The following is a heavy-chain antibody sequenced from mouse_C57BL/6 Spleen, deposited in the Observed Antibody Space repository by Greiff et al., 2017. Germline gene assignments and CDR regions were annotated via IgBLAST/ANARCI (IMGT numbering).Heavy chain of an antibody. V-gene: IGHV1-52*01. J-gene: IGHJ2*01. Sequence: QVQLQQPGAELVRPGSSVKLSCKASGYTFTSYWMHWVKQRPIQGLEWIGNIDPSDSETHYNQKFKDKATLTVDKSSITAYMQLSSLTSEDSAVYYCARSPGYYFDYWGQGTTLTVSS. CDR2: IDPSDSET. CDR1: GYTFTSYW. CDR3: ARSPGYYFDY.